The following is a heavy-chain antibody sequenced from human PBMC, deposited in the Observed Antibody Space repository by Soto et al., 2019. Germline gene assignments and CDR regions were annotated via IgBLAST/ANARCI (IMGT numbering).Heavy chain of an antibody. CDR1: GGSFGTYY. V-gene: IGHV4-59*01. J-gene: IGHJ3*02. CDR3: ARYFDWPNAFDI. Sequence: QVQLQESGPGLVKPSETLSLTCTVSGGSFGTYYWSWIRQPPGTGLEWIGYMYYTGSTNYNPSLKSRVTISVDTSKNQFSLKLTSVTAADTAVYFCARYFDWPNAFDIWGQGTMVTVSS. CDR2: MYYTGST. D-gene: IGHD3-9*01.